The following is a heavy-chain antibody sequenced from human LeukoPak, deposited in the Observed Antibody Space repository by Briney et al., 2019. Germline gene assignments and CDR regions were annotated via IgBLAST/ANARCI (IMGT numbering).Heavy chain of an antibody. CDR1: GFTFSSYA. J-gene: IGHJ4*02. D-gene: IGHD3-22*01. CDR2: LSGSGGST. CDR3: AKDRVVVVPSGIDY. Sequence: GGSLRLSCAASGFTFSSYAMSWVRQAPGKGLEWVSALSGSGGSTYYADSVKGRFTISRDNSKNTLYLQMNSLRAEDPAVYYCAKDRVVVVPSGIDYWGQGTLVTVSS. V-gene: IGHV3-23*01.